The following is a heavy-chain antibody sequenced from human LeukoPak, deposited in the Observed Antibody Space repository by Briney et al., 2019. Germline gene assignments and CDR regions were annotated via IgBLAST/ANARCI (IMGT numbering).Heavy chain of an antibody. CDR2: IYHSGST. J-gene: IGHJ4*02. V-gene: IGHV4-31*11. CDR3: ARDVEMGTIGHYFDS. D-gene: IGHD5-24*01. CDR1: GASISSGTYY. Sequence: SETLSLTCAVSGASISSGTYYWGWLRQHPGKGLEWIGYIYHSGSTFYNPSLKSRVTISADTSENQFSLNLRSVTAADTAIYYCARDVEMGTIGHYFDSWGQGTLVTVSS.